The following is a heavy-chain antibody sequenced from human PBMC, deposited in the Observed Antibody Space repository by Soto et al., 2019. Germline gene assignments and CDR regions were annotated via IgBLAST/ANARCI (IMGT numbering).Heavy chain of an antibody. V-gene: IGHV3-30*03. CDR2: ISYDGSNK. J-gene: IGHJ5*02. Sequence: GGSLRLSCAASGFTFSSYGMHWVRQAPGKGLEWVAVISYDGSNKYYADSVKGRFTISRDNSKNTLYLQMNSLRAEDTAVYYCARVGVRFLEWLRSNWFDPWGQGTLVTVSS. CDR3: ARVGVRFLEWLRSNWFDP. CDR1: GFTFSSYG. D-gene: IGHD3-3*01.